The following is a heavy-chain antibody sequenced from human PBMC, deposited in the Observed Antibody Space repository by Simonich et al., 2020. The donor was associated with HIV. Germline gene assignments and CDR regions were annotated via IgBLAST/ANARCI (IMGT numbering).Heavy chain of an antibody. Sequence: EVQLVQSGAEVKKPGATVKISCKVSGYTITDYYIHWVQQAPGKGLEWMGLVEAEDGETKYAEKFHGSVTITADTSSDTAYMELSSLQSEDTAVYDCATLTGIQHWGLGALVTVSS. CDR3: ATLTGIQH. J-gene: IGHJ1*01. CDR1: GYTITDYY. D-gene: IGHD2-8*02. V-gene: IGHV1-69-2*01. CDR2: VEAEDGET.